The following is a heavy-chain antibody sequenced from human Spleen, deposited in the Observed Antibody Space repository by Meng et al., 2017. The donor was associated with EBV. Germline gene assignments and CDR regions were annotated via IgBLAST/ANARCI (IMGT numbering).Heavy chain of an antibody. V-gene: IGHV4-34*01. Sequence: QVQLMQGGAGLLQPSETLSPTCAVYGGSFSGWYWTWIRQPPGKGLEWIGEVNHNGNTNYNPSLKSRVTISVDTSENQFSLKLSSVTAADTAVYYCARGSYYYDGDALGAYWGQGTLVTVSS. CDR2: VNHNGNT. J-gene: IGHJ4*02. D-gene: IGHD3-22*01. CDR1: GGSFSGWY. CDR3: ARGSYYYDGDALGAY.